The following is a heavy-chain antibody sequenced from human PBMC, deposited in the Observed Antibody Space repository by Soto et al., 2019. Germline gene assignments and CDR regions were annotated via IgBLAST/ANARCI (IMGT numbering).Heavy chain of an antibody. D-gene: IGHD2-15*01. V-gene: IGHV4-31*03. CDR3: ARGRLGYCSGGSCYTPYHYYGMDV. J-gene: IGHJ6*02. Sequence: TSETLSLTCTVSGGSISSGGYYWSWIRQHPGKGLEWIGYIYYSGSTYYNPSLKSRVTISVDTSKNQFSLKLSSVTAADTAVYYCARGRLGYCSGGSCYTPYHYYGMDVWGQGTTVTVSS. CDR1: GGSISSGGYY. CDR2: IYYSGST.